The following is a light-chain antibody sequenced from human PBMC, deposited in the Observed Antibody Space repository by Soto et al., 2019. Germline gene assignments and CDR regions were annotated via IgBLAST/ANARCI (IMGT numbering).Light chain of an antibody. J-gene: IGKJ1*01. CDR1: QGITNY. Sequence: DIQMTQSPSSLYASVGDRVTITFQASQGITNYLNWYQQKPGKAPKLLIYDASSLESGVPSRFSGSGSGTEFTLTISSLQPDDFATYYCQQYNSYSTFGQGTKVDIK. V-gene: IGKV1-5*01. CDR2: DAS. CDR3: QQYNSYST.